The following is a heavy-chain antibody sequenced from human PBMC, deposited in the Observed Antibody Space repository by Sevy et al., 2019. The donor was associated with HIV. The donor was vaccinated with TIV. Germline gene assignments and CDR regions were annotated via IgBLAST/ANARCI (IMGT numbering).Heavy chain of an antibody. D-gene: IGHD1-20*01. CDR3: ARYNRGAFDY. J-gene: IGHJ4*02. Sequence: GGSLRLSCAASGFMFSNYWMSWVRQAPGKGLEWVANIKQDGSEKYYVDSVKGRFTISRDNAKKSLYLQMNSLRAEDTAVYYCARYNRGAFDYWGQGTLVTVSS. CDR2: IKQDGSEK. V-gene: IGHV3-7*01. CDR1: GFMFSNYW.